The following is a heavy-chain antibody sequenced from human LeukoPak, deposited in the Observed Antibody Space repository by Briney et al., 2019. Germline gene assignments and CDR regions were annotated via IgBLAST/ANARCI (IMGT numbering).Heavy chain of an antibody. CDR2: ISAYNGNT. Sequence: PGASVKVSCKASGYTFTNYGISWVRQAPGQGLEWMGWISAYNGNTNYAQKLQGRVTMTTDTSTSTAYMELRSLRSDDTAVYYCARGRGYCSSISCLPEGYWGQGTLVTVSS. CDR1: GYTFTNYG. J-gene: IGHJ4*02. CDR3: ARGRGYCSSISCLPEGY. D-gene: IGHD2-2*01. V-gene: IGHV1-18*04.